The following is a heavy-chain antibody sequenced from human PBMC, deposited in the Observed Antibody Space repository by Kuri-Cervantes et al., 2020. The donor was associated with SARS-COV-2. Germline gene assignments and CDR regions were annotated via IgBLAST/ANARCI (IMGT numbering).Heavy chain of an antibody. CDR2: ISSSSSYI. CDR1: GFTFNTYT. CDR3: AKDLVAVAGTDYFDY. J-gene: IGHJ4*02. Sequence: GGSLRLSCAASGFTFNTYTMNWVRQAPGKGLEWVSSISSSSSYIYYADSVKGRFTIPRDNAKNSLYLQMNSLRAEDTAVYYCAKDLVAVAGTDYFDYWGQGTLVTVSS. V-gene: IGHV3-21*04. D-gene: IGHD6-19*01.